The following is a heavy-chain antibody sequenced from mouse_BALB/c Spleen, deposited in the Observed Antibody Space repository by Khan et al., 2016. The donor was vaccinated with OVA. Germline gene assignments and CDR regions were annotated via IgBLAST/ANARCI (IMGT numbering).Heavy chain of an antibody. J-gene: IGHJ3*01. V-gene: IGHV5-6-5*01. CDR3: ARDCWFAY. CDR1: GFTFSNYA. Sequence: EVKLVESGGGLVKPGGSLKLSCAASGFTFSNYAMSWVRQSPEKRLEWVASISSGDSTYYLDSVKGRVTISRDNARNILYLQMSSLRSEDTAMYYCARDCWFAYWGQGSLVTVSA. CDR2: ISSGDST.